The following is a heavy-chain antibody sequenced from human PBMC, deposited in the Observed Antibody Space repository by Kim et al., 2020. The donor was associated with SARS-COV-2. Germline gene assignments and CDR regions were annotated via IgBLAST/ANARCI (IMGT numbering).Heavy chain of an antibody. CDR2: IYYSGST. J-gene: IGHJ2*01. CDR3: ARWVVVVSATNNYWYFDL. Sequence: SETLSLTCTVSGGSISSGGYYWSWIRQHPGKGLEWIGYIYYSGSTYYNPSLKSRVTISVDTSKNQFSLKLSSVTAADTAVYYCARWVVVVSATNNYWYFDLWGRGTLVTVSS. V-gene: IGHV4-31*03. CDR1: GGSISSGGYY. D-gene: IGHD2-15*01.